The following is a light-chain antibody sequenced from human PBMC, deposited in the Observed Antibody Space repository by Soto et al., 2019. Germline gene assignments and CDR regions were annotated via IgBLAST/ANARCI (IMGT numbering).Light chain of an antibody. CDR1: QSISSH. CDR2: DAS. J-gene: IGKJ5*01. CDR3: QERSNWPRIT. Sequence: EIVLTQSPATLSLSPGERATLSCRASQSISSHLVWYQQKPGQGPRLLMYDASNRATGIPARFSGGGSGTDLTLTISSLEPEDSAIYYCQERSNWPRITFGQGTRLEIK. V-gene: IGKV3-11*01.